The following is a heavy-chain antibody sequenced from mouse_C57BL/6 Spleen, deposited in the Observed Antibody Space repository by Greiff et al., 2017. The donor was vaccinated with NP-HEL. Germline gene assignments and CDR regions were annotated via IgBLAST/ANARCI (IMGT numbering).Heavy chain of an antibody. V-gene: IGHV1-61*01. D-gene: IGHD2-1*01. CDR3: ASLIYYGNYWFAY. Sequence: QVQLKQPGAELVRPGSSVKLSCKASGYTFTSYWMDWVKQRPGQGLEWIGNIYPSDSETHYNQKFKDKATLTVDKSSSTAYMQLSSLTSEDSAVYYCASLIYYGNYWFAYWGQGTLVTVSA. CDR2: IYPSDSET. CDR1: GYTFTSYW. J-gene: IGHJ3*01.